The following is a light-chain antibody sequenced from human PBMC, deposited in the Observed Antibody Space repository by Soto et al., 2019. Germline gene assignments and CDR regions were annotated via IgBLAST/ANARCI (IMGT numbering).Light chain of an antibody. CDR3: LQHNSYPRT. CDR1: QSISSW. V-gene: IGKV1-5*01. Sequence: IQMTQSPSTLSASVGDRVTITCRASQSISSWLAWYQQKPGKAPKLLIYAASTLQSGVPSRFSGSGSGTDFTLTISCLQSEDFATYYCLQHNSYPRTFGQGTKVDIK. CDR2: AAS. J-gene: IGKJ1*01.